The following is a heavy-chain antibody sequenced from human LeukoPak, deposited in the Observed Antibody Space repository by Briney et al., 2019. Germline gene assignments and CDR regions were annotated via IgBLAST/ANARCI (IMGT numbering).Heavy chain of an antibody. D-gene: IGHD6-13*01. V-gene: IGHV3-23*01. Sequence: GGSLRLSCAASGFIFSSYWMSWVRQAPGKGLEWVSAISGSGGSTYYADSVKGRFTISRDNSKNTLYLQMNSLRAEDTAVYYCAKTGTPWYYFDYWGQGTLVTVSS. CDR2: ISGSGGST. J-gene: IGHJ4*02. CDR3: AKTGTPWYYFDY. CDR1: GFIFSSYW.